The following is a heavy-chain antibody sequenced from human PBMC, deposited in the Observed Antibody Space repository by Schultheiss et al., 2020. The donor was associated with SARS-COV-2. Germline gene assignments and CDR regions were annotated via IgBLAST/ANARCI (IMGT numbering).Heavy chain of an antibody. Sequence: SQTLSLTCTVSGGSISSGGYYWSWIRQHPGKGLEWIGYIYYSGSTYYNPSLKSRVTISVDTSKNQFSLKLSSVTAADTAVYYCASSGASSGYQAEYFQHWGQGTLVTVSS. J-gene: IGHJ1*01. CDR1: GGSISSGGYY. D-gene: IGHD3-22*01. V-gene: IGHV4-31*03. CDR2: IYYSGST. CDR3: ASSGASSGYQAEYFQH.